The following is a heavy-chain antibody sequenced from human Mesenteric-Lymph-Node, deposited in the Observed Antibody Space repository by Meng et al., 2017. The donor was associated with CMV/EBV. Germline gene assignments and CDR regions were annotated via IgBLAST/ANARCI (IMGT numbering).Heavy chain of an antibody. CDR1: YTFTSYG. Sequence: YTFTSYGISWVRQAPGQGLEWMGWISPYNGVTNHAQKLQGRVTVTTDTSTSTAYMELRSLRSDDTAVYYCARDLGEYYDILTGDFEYWGQGTLVTVSS. CDR3: ARDLGEYYDILTGDFEY. V-gene: IGHV1-18*01. D-gene: IGHD3-9*01. J-gene: IGHJ4*02. CDR2: ISPYNGVT.